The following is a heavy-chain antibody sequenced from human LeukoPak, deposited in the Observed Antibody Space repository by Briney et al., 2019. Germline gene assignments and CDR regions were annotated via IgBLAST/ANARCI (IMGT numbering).Heavy chain of an antibody. CDR3: ATTPEITIFGVVIDYYYYYGMDV. CDR2: ISGSGGST. V-gene: IGHV3-23*01. J-gene: IGHJ6*02. Sequence: PGGSLRLSCAASGFTFSSCAMSWVRQAPGKGLEWVSAISGSGGSTYYADSVKGRFTISRDNPKNTLYLQMNSLRAEDTAVYYCATTPEITIFGVVIDYYYYYGMDVWGQGTTVTVSS. D-gene: IGHD3-3*01. CDR1: GFTFSSCA.